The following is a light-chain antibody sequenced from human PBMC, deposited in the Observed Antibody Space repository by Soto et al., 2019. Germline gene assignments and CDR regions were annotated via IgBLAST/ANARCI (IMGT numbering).Light chain of an antibody. Sequence: QAVVTQSPSASASLGASVKLTCTLSSGHSNYAIAWHQQQSEKGPRYLMKLNSDGSHSKGDGIPDRFSGSSSGAERYLTISSLQSEDEAEYYCQTWGSGIVVFGGGTKVTVL. CDR1: SGHSNYA. V-gene: IGLV4-69*01. CDR2: LNSDGSH. CDR3: QTWGSGIVV. J-gene: IGLJ2*01.